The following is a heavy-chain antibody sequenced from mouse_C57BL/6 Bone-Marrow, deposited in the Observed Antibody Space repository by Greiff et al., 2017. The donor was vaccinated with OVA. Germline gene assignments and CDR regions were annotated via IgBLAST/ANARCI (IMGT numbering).Heavy chain of an antibody. CDR2: IYPRDGSA. D-gene: IGHD1-1*01. J-gene: IGHJ1*03. CDR1: GYSFTSYD. Sequence: QVQLQQSGPELVKPGASVTLSCKASGYSFTSYDINWVQQRPGQGLEWIGWIYPRDGSAKYNEQFTGKATLTVDAYSSTAYLDLHCMTSEHSAVYVCASYYYGSSPLYWYGEVWGTGTTVTVSS. V-gene: IGHV1-85*01. CDR3: ASYYYGSSPLYWYGEV.